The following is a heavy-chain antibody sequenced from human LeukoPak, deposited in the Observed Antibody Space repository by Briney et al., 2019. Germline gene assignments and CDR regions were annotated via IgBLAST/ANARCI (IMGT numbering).Heavy chain of an antibody. CDR3: GRASNLNWNDGLDSDAFDI. Sequence: SVKVSFKASGYTFTSYGISWVRQAHGQGLEWMGGVVPIFGTANYAQKFQGRVTITADESTSTAYMELSSMRSEDTAVYYCGRASNLNWNDGLDSDAFDIWGQGTMVTVSS. CDR1: GYTFTSYG. J-gene: IGHJ3*02. D-gene: IGHD1-20*01. CDR2: VVPIFGTA. V-gene: IGHV1-69*13.